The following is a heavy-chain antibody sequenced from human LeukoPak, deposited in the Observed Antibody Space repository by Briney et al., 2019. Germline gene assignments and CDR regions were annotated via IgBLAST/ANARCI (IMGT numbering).Heavy chain of an antibody. J-gene: IGHJ4*02. CDR3: ARESISAANFFDY. CDR2: IYYSGST. V-gene: IGHV4-30-4*01. Sequence: SETLSLTCTVSGGSINTGDYYWTWIRRPPGKGLEWIGYIYYSGSTSYNPSLRSRVSISLDTSKNQFSLKLSSVTAADTAVYYCARESISAANFFDYWGQGTLVTVSS. D-gene: IGHD6-13*01. CDR1: GGSINTGDYY.